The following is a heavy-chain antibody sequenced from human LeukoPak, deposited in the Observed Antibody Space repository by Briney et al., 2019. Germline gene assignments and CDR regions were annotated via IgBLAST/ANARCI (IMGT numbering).Heavy chain of an antibody. D-gene: IGHD2-2*01. CDR2: ISAYNGNT. CDR1: GYTFTSYG. Sequence: ASVKVSCKASGYTFTSYGISWVRQAPGQELEWMGWISAYNGNTNYAQKLQGRVTMTTDTSTSTAYMELRSLRSDDTAVYYCARGAGYCSSTSCYVFDYWGQGTLVTVSS. J-gene: IGHJ4*02. CDR3: ARGAGYCSSTSCYVFDY. V-gene: IGHV1-18*04.